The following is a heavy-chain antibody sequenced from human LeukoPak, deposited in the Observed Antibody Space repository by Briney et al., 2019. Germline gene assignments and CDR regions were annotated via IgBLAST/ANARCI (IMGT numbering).Heavy chain of an antibody. V-gene: IGHV3-23*01. D-gene: IGHD3-9*01. CDR2: ISGSGGGT. CDR1: GFTFSSYA. Sequence: PGGSLRLSCAASGFTFSSYAMSWVRQAPGKGLEWVSAISGSGGGTYYADSVKGRFTISRDNSKNTLYLQMNGLRAEDTAVYYCARQYYDILTGYFAYYFDYWGQGTLVTVSS. CDR3: ARQYYDILTGYFAYYFDY. J-gene: IGHJ4*02.